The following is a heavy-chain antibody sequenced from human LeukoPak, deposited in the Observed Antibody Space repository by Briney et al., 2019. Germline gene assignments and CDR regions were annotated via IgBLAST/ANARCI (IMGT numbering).Heavy chain of an antibody. D-gene: IGHD3-22*01. CDR1: GFTFSNYW. CDR3: ATYSSLNRREFQY. J-gene: IGHJ1*01. CDR2: IKTDGSEK. Sequence: GGSLRLSCEASGFTFSNYWMTWVRQAPGKGLQWVANIKTDGSEKYYVDSVKGRFTISRDNAKNSLYLQMNSLRAEDTAVYYCATYSSLNRREFQYWGQGTLLTVSS. V-gene: IGHV3-7*01.